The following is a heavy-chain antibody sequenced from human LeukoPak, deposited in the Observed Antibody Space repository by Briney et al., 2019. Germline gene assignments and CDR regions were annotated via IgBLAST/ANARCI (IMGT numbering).Heavy chain of an antibody. CDR2: IGGSGGFR. V-gene: IGHV3-23*01. CDR3: AKDSSVPYGMTD. D-gene: IGHD4-17*01. CDR1: GFTFSSYA. Sequence: GGSLRLSCAASGFTFSSYAMSWVRQAPGKGLEWVSGIGGSGGFRYYADSVKGRSTISRDNSKNTLSLQMNSLRAEDTALYYCAKDSSVPYGMTDWGQGTLVTVSS. J-gene: IGHJ4*02.